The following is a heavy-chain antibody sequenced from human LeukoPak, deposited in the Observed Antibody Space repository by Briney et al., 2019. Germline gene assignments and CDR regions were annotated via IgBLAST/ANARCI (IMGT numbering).Heavy chain of an antibody. V-gene: IGHV4-34*01. Sequence: SETLSLTCAVYGGFFSGYYWSWIRQPPGKGLEWIGEINHSGSTNYNPSLKSRATISVDTSKNQFSLKLSSVTAADTAVYYCARGRYSSGWYADYFDYWGQGTLVAVSS. D-gene: IGHD6-19*01. J-gene: IGHJ4*02. CDR1: GGFFSGYY. CDR3: ARGRYSSGWYADYFDY. CDR2: INHSGST.